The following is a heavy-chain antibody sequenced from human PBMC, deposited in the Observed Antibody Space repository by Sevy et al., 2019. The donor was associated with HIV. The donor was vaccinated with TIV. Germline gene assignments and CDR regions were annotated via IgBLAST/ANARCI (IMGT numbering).Heavy chain of an antibody. CDR1: EFTVISNY. D-gene: IGHD6-19*01. V-gene: IGHV3-53*01. Sequence: GGSLRLSCAASEFTVISNYMSWVRQAPGKGLEWVSVIYSAVGTYYADSVKGRFTISRDDSKNTLYLQMNSLRAEDTAMYYCARDEVAVAGTMNFDYWGQGTLVTVSS. CDR2: IYSAVGT. J-gene: IGHJ4*02. CDR3: ARDEVAVAGTMNFDY.